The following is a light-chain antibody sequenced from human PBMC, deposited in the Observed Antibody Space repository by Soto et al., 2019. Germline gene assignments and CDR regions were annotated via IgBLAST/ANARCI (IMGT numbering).Light chain of an antibody. CDR1: SSDVGGYIY. J-gene: IGLJ1*01. Sequence: QSALTQPASVSGSPGQSITISCTGTSSDVGGYIYVSWYQQHPGKAPKLMIYDVTDRPSGVSNRCSGSKSGNTASLTISGLQAEDEADYYCSSYTSSGTLVFGTGTKLTVL. CDR3: SSYTSSGTLV. V-gene: IGLV2-14*01. CDR2: DVT.